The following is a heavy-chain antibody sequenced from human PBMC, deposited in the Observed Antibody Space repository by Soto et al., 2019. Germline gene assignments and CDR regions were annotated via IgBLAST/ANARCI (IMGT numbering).Heavy chain of an antibody. D-gene: IGHD3-10*01. CDR3: ARTAGYYGSGSLYFDY. V-gene: IGHV3-33*01. Sequence: GGSLRLSCAASGFTFSSYGMHWVRQAPGKGLEWVAVIWYDGSNKYYADSVKGRFTISRDNSKNTLYLQMNSLRAEDTAVYYCARTAGYYGSGSLYFDYWGQGSLVTVSS. J-gene: IGHJ4*02. CDR1: GFTFSSYG. CDR2: IWYDGSNK.